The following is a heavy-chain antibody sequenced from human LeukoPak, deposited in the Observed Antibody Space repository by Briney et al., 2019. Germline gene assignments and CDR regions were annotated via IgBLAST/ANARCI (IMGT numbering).Heavy chain of an antibody. CDR3: ARAQYHYGSGSDPFPIMVV. CDR2: IYTSGST. Sequence: PSETLSLTCTVSGGSISSGSYYWSWIRQPAGKGLEWIGRIYTSGSTNYNPSLKSRVTISVDTSKNQFSLKLSSVTAADTAVYYCARAQYHYGSGSDPFPIMVVWGQGTTVIVSS. D-gene: IGHD3-10*01. V-gene: IGHV4-61*02. J-gene: IGHJ6*02. CDR1: GGSISSGSYY.